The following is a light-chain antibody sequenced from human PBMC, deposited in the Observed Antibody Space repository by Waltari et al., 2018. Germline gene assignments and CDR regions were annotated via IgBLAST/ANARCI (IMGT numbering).Light chain of an antibody. Sequence: DIVMTQSPDSLAVSLGERATINCKSSQSVLYSSNNENYLAWYQQKPGQPPKLLIYWASARQSGVPDRFSGSGSGTDFTLTISSLQAEDVAVYYCQQYYSIPPAFGQGTKLEIQ. CDR3: QQYYSIPPA. V-gene: IGKV4-1*01. CDR1: QSVLYSSNNENY. J-gene: IGKJ2*01. CDR2: WAS.